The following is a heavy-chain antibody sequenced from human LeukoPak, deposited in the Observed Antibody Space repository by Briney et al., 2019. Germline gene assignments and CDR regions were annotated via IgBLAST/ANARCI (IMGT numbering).Heavy chain of an antibody. CDR3: ARENGQDTVNFDY. J-gene: IGHJ4*02. Sequence: GGSLRLSCSTSGFTFRTYGMHWVRQAPGKGLEWVAFIRNDGSEKYYAASVKGRFTISRDNAKNTLYLQMNSLRAEDTAVYYCARENGQDTVNFDYWGQGTLVTVSS. V-gene: IGHV3-30*02. D-gene: IGHD2-8*01. CDR1: GFTFRTYG. CDR2: IRNDGSEK.